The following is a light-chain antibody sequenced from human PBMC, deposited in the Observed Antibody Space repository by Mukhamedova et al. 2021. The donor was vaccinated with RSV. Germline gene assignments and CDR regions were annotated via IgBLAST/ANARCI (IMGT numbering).Light chain of an antibody. CDR1: SVSSN. V-gene: IGKV3-15*01. J-gene: IGKJ2*03. Sequence: SVSSNLAWYQQKPGQAPRLLIYGASTRATGIPARFSGSGSGTEFTLTISSLQPDDFATYYCQQYNSYSYSFGQGTKLEIK. CDR3: QQYNSYSYS. CDR2: GAS.